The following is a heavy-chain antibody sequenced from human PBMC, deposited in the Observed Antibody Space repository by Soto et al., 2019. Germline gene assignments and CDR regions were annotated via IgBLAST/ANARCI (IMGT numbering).Heavy chain of an antibody. V-gene: IGHV3-49*04. J-gene: IGHJ4*02. CDR2: IRSKAYGGTT. CDR3: TKLLWFGESPLPFDY. Sequence: GGSLRLSCTASGFTVGDYAMSWVRQAPGKGLEWVGFIRSKAYGGTTEYAASVKGRFTISRDDSKSIAYLQMNSLKTEDTAVYYCTKLLWFGESPLPFDYWGQGTLVTVSS. CDR1: GFTVGDYA. D-gene: IGHD3-10*01.